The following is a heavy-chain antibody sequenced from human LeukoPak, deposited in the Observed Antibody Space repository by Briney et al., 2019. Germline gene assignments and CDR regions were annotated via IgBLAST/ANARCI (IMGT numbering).Heavy chain of an antibody. V-gene: IGHV4-4*07. CDR2: IYTSGST. CDR3: AVSSGWYLDYWYFDL. CDR1: GGSISSYY. D-gene: IGHD6-19*01. Sequence: SETLSLTCTVSGGSISSYYWSWIRQPAGKGLEWIGRIYTSGSTNYNPSLKSRVTMSVDTSKNQFSLKLSSVTAADTAVYYCAVSSGWYLDYWYFDLWGRGTLVTVSS. J-gene: IGHJ2*01.